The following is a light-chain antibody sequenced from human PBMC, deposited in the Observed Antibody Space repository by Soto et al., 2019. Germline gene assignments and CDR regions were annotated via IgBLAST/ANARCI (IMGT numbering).Light chain of an antibody. CDR2: RNN. CDR3: AAWDDSLSGNYV. CDR1: SSHIGSNY. J-gene: IGLJ1*01. Sequence: QSALTQPPSASGTPGQRVTISCSGSSSHIGSNYVYWYQQLPGTAPKLLIYRNNQRPSGVPDRFSGSKPGTSASLAISGLRSEDEADYYCAAWDDSLSGNYVFGTGTKVTVL. V-gene: IGLV1-47*01.